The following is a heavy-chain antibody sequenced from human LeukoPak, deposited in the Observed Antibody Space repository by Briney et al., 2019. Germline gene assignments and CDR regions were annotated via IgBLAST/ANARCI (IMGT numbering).Heavy chain of an antibody. CDR1: GGSISSGSYY. D-gene: IGHD6-13*01. V-gene: IGHV4-61*01. CDR2: ITYSGST. J-gene: IGHJ4*02. CDR3: ARSRVAAAVPYYFDY. Sequence: SETLSLTCTVSGGSISSGSYYWSWIRQPPGKGLEWIGYITYSGSTDYNPSLRSRVTISVDTSKNQFSLKLSSVTAADTAVYYCARSRVAAAVPYYFDYWGQGTLVTVSS.